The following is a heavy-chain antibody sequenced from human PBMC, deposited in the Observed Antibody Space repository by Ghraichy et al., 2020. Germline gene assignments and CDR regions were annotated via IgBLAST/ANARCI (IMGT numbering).Heavy chain of an antibody. D-gene: IGHD5-18*01. CDR3: TTEKWIQLWPSFDY. CDR2: IKSKTDGGTT. V-gene: IGHV3-15*07. CDR1: GFTFSNAW. J-gene: IGHJ4*02. Sequence: GESLNISCAASGFTFSNAWMNWVRQAPGKGLEWVGRIKSKTDGGTTDYAAPVKGRFTISRDDSKNTLYLQMNSLKTEDTAVYYCTTEKWIQLWPSFDYWGQGTLVTVSS.